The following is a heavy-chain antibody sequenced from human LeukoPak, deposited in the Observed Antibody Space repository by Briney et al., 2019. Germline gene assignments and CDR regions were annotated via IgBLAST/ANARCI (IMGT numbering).Heavy chain of an antibody. CDR1: GGSISSYY. J-gene: IGHJ5*02. V-gene: IGHV4-4*07. Sequence: PSETLSLTCTVSGGSISSYYWSWIRQPAGKGLEWIGRIYTSGSTNYNPSLKSRVTMSVDTSKNQFSLKLSSVTAADTAVYYCARVGVERGYSYGRYNWFDPWGQGTLVTVSS. D-gene: IGHD5-18*01. CDR2: IYTSGST. CDR3: ARVGVERGYSYGRYNWFDP.